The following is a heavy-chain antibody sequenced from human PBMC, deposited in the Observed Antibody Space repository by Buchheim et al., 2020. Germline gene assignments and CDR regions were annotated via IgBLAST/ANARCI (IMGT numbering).Heavy chain of an antibody. CDR2: ISHSGST. CDR1: GGSFSGSY. D-gene: IGHD1-26*01. Sequence: QVQLQQWGAGLLKPSETLSLTCAVYGGSFSGSYWSWIRQPPGKGLEWIGEISHSGSTNSNPSLKSRVTISIDTSKNQFSLKLSSVTAADTAVYYCARAPSSGSYGRGVFPDYWGQGAL. CDR3: ARAPSSGSYGRGVFPDY. J-gene: IGHJ4*02. V-gene: IGHV4-34*01.